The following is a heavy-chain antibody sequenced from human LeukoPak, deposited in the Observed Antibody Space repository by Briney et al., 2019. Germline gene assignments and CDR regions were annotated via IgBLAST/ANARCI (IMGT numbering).Heavy chain of an antibody. CDR2: IYYSEST. Sequence: SETLSLTCTVSGGSISSYYWSWIRQPPGKGLEWIGYIYYSESTNYNPSLKSRVTISVDTSKNQFSLKLSSVTAADTAVYYCARGEGNYFDYWGQGTLVTVSS. CDR1: GGSISSYY. J-gene: IGHJ4*02. CDR3: ARGEGNYFDY. V-gene: IGHV4-59*01.